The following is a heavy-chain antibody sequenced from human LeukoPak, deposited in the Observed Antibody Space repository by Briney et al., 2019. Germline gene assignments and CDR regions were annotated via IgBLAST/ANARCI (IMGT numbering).Heavy chain of an antibody. CDR2: LYSGGTT. D-gene: IGHD6-19*01. J-gene: IGHJ4*02. CDR3: ARDLMAGTGYFDY. V-gene: IGHV3-66*01. CDR1: GFSVSSDY. Sequence: GGSLRLSCAATGFSVSSDYMSWVRQAPGKGLQWVSVLYSGGTTYYADSVKGRFTISRDNSKNTLYLQMNSLRAEDTAVYYCARDLMAGTGYFDYWGQGTLVTASS.